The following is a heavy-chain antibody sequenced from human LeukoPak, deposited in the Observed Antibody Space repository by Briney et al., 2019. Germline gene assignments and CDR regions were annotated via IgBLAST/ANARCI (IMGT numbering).Heavy chain of an antibody. V-gene: IGHV3-66*01. CDR2: VYSGGST. D-gene: IGHD2-21*01. CDR1: GFTVSNNY. J-gene: IGHJ3*02. Sequence: GGSLRLSCAASGFTVSNNYMSWVRQAPGKGLEWVSIVYSGGSTFYADSVKGRFTISRDNSKNTLTLQMNSLRAEDTALYYCAKDQVISGSEASDIWGQGTMVTVSS. CDR3: AKDQVISGSEASDI.